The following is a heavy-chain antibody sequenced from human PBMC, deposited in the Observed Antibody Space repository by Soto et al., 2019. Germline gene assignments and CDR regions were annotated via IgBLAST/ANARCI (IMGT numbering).Heavy chain of an antibody. CDR1: GFTFSSYA. CDR3: ARTLGYCSSTSCPRPYFDY. CDR2: ISYDGSNK. Sequence: PGGSLRLSCAASGFTFSSYAMHWVRQAPGKGLEWVVVISYDGSNKYYADSVKGRFTISRDNSKNTLYLQMNSLRAEDTAVYYCARTLGYCSSTSCPRPYFDYWGQGTLVTVSS. V-gene: IGHV3-30-3*01. D-gene: IGHD2-2*01. J-gene: IGHJ4*02.